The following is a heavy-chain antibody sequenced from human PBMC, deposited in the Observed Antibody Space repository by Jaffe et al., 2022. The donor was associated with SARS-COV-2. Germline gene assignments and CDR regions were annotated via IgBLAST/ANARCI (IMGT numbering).Heavy chain of an antibody. CDR3: ARDIDYGDYVLEAQGKYWYFDL. CDR1: GFTFSSYW. J-gene: IGHJ2*01. CDR2: IKQDGSEK. V-gene: IGHV3-7*01. Sequence: EVQLVESGGGLVQPGGSLRLSCAASGFTFSSYWMSWVRQAPGKGLEWVANIKQDGSEKYYVDSVKGRFTISRDNAKNSLYLQMNSLRAEDTAVYYCARDIDYGDYVLEAQGKYWYFDLWGRGTLVTVSS. D-gene: IGHD4-17*01.